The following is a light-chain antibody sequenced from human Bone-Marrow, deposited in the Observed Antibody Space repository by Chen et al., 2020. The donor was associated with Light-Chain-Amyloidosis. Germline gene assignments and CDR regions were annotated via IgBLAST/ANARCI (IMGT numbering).Light chain of an antibody. CDR2: DES. CDR1: NLGGKA. V-gene: IGLV3-21*03. Sequence: SFVLTQPPSVSLAPGKTAKITCGGTNLGGKAVHWYQQKPGQAPVLVISDESDRPSGIPERFSGSISGNTATLHISRVEAGDEADYYCQVWDNTSDHFVFGTGTTVTVL. J-gene: IGLJ1*01. CDR3: QVWDNTSDHFV.